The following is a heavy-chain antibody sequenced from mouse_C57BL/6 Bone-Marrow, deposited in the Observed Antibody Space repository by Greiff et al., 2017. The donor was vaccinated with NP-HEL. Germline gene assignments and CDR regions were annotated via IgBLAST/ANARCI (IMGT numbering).Heavy chain of an antibody. Sequence: VQLQQSGAELVRPGASVTLSCKASGYTFTDYEMHWVKQTPVHGLEWIGAIDPETGGTAYNQKFKGKAILTADKSSSTAYMELRSLTSEDSAVYYCTSPYYYGSSYGFDYWGQGTLVTVSA. CDR3: TSPYYYGSSYGFDY. J-gene: IGHJ3*01. V-gene: IGHV1-15*01. CDR2: IDPETGGT. CDR1: GYTFTDYE. D-gene: IGHD1-1*01.